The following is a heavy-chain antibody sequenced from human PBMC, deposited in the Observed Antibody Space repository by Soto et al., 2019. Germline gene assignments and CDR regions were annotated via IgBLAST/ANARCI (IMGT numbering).Heavy chain of an antibody. CDR2: ISSSSSYT. V-gene: IGHV3-11*06. D-gene: IGHD6-13*01. CDR3: ARDLGSAAAGLNWFDP. Sequence: GGPLRLSCAASGFTFSDYYMSWIRQAPGKGLEWVSYISSSSSYTNYADSVKGRFTISRDNAKNSLYLQMNSLRAEDTAVYYCARDLGSAAAGLNWFDPWGQGTLVTVSS. CDR1: GFTFSDYY. J-gene: IGHJ5*02.